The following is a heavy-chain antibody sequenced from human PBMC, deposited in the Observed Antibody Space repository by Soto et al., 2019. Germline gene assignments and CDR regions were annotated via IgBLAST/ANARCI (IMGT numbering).Heavy chain of an antibody. CDR3: VYSSGWFDAFDI. CDR2: ISREADAT. CDR1: GFTFSKYD. V-gene: IGHV3-23*01. D-gene: IGHD6-19*01. J-gene: IGHJ3*02. Sequence: EVQLLESGGGLVQPGGSLRLSCGASGFTFSKYDMSWVRQAPGKGLQWVSSISREADATYYADYVKGRFTISRDNSKNTFFLQLNSLRDEDTAVYYCVYSSGWFDAFDIWGQGTMVTVSS.